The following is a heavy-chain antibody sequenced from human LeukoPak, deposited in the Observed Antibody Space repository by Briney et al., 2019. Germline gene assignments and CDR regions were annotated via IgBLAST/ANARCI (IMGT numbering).Heavy chain of an antibody. Sequence: GASVKVSCKTSGYTFTIYDINWVRQATGQGLEWMGWMNPNSGNTGYAQKFKGRVTMARNTSTSTVYMELSSLRSEDTAVYYCARGTFTKLGGYYYYMDVWGKGTTVTVSS. CDR1: GYTFTIYD. J-gene: IGHJ6*03. V-gene: IGHV1-8*01. D-gene: IGHD2-8*01. CDR3: ARGTFTKLGGYYYYMDV. CDR2: MNPNSGNT.